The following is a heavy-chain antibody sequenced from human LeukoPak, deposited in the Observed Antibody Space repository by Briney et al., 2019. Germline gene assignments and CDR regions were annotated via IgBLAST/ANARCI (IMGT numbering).Heavy chain of an antibody. CDR3: ARGDSRGYYYTSGFDP. CDR2: LTGSGGTT. D-gene: IGHD3-22*01. CDR1: GFTFRDYG. J-gene: IGHJ5*02. Sequence: GGSLRLSCAASGFTFRDYGMSWVRQAPGKGLEWVSALTGSGGTTYYADSVKGRFTISRDNAKNTLHLQMNSLRAEDTAVYYCARGDSRGYYYTSGFDPWGQGTLVTVSS. V-gene: IGHV3-23*01.